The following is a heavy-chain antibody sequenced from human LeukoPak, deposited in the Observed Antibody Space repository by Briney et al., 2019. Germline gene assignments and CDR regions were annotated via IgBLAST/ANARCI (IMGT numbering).Heavy chain of an antibody. CDR3: ARDITDSSSLDY. CDR1: GFNFKNDW. J-gene: IGHJ4*02. D-gene: IGHD6-13*01. Sequence: GGSLRLSCVGSGFNFKNDWMHWARQAPGQGLVWVSRINSDGSSTSYADSVKGRFTISRDNVKNTLYLQMNSLRVEDTAVYYCARDITDSSSLDYWGQGTLVTVSS. V-gene: IGHV3-74*01. CDR2: INSDGSST.